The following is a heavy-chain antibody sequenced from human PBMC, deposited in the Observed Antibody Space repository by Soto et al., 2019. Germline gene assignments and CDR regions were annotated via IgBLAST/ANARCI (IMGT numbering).Heavy chain of an antibody. V-gene: IGHV3-74*01. D-gene: IGHD2-15*01. CDR1: GFTFNRYW. J-gene: IGHJ5*02. CDR2: INTDGSNT. CDR3: AREFCSGGNCYTYYFDP. Sequence: LRLSCAASGFTFNRYWMHWVRHAPGKGLVWVSHINTDGSNTNYADSVKGRFTISRDNAKSTLFLQMNSLRDEDTAVYYCAREFCSGGNCYTYYFDPWGQGIPVTVSS.